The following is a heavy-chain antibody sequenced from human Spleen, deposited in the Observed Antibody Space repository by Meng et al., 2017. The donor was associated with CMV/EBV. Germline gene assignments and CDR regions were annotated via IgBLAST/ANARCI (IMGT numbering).Heavy chain of an antibody. CDR3: AKCSSTSCRYFDY. CDR1: GFTFSRYG. J-gene: IGHJ4*02. CDR2: MYSGGSST. D-gene: IGHD2-2*01. V-gene: IGHV3-23*03. Sequence: CAASGFTFSRYGMSWVRQAPGKGLEWVSVMYSGGSSTFYADSVQGRFTISRDESKNTLYLQMNSLRAEDTALYYCAKCSSTSCRYFDYWGQGTLVTVSS.